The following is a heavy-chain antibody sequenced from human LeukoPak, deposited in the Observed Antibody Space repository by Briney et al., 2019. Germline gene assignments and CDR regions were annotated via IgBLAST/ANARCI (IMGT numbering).Heavy chain of an antibody. CDR2: ISGSGGST. J-gene: IGHJ4*02. Sequence: GGSLRLSCAASGFTFSSYAMSWVRQAPGKGLEWVSAISGSGGSTYYADSVKGRFTISRDNSKNTLYLQMNSLRAEDTAVYYCARVYSGSYSFLFDYWGQGTLVTVSS. CDR1: GFTFSSYA. D-gene: IGHD1-26*01. CDR3: ARVYSGSYSFLFDY. V-gene: IGHV3-23*01.